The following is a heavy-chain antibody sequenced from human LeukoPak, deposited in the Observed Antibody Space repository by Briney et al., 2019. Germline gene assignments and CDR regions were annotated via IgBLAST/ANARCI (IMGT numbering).Heavy chain of an antibody. V-gene: IGHV1-69*01. CDR2: IIPIFGTA. Sequence: ASVKVSCKASGGTFSSYAISWVRQAPGQGLEWMGGIIPIFGTANYAQKFQGRVTITADESTSTAYMELSSLRSEDTAVYYCATISSPKSRVYRDYWGQGTLVTVSS. CDR1: GGTFSSYA. J-gene: IGHJ4*02. CDR3: ATISSPKSRVYRDY. D-gene: IGHD2-2*01.